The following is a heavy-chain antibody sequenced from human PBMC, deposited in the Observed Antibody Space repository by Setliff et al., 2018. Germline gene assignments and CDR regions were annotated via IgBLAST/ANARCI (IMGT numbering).Heavy chain of an antibody. J-gene: IGHJ6*03. CDR3: ARRGDCSGGSCGNSYFYHYLDV. CDR2: IYPGDSDT. D-gene: IGHD2-15*01. Sequence: PGESLKISCKASEYSFTTYWIGWVRQMPGKGLEWMGIIYPGDSDTRYSPSFQGQVTISADKSISTAYLQWSSLKASDTAMYYCARRGDCSGGSCGNSYFYHYLDVWGKGTPVTVSS. CDR1: EYSFTTYW. V-gene: IGHV5-51*01.